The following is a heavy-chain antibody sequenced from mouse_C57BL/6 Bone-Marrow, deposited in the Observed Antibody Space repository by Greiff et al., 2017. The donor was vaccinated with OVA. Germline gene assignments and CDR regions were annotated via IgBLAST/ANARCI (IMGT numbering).Heavy chain of an antibody. J-gene: IGHJ3*01. CDR2: ISDGGSYT. D-gene: IGHD2-2*01. CDR3: ARESYGYDRAWFAY. CDR1: GFTFSSYA. Sequence: EVKLVESGGGLVKPGGSLKLSCAASGFTFSSYAMSWVRQTPDKRLEWVATISDGGSYTYYPDNVKGRFTISRDNAKNNLYLQMSHLKSEDTAMYYCARESYGYDRAWFAYWGQGTLVTVSA. V-gene: IGHV5-4*01.